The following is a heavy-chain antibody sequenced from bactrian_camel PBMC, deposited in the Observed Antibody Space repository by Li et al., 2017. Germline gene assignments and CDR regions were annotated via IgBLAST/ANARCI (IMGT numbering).Heavy chain of an antibody. CDR3: TADTPPLPHTEVVGSTPLDFGY. Sequence: HVQLVESGGGLVQPGGSLTLSCKTSGFTFSTFAVSWVRQAPGKGLEWVCSIATTYRFTTCIDSVKGRFTISKDNAKNTLYLQMNSLNPEDTAVYYCTADTPPLPHTEVVGSTPLDFGYWGQGTQVTVS. D-gene: IGHD2*01. J-gene: IGHJ6*01. CDR2: IATTYRFT. CDR1: GFTFSTFA. V-gene: IGHV3S7*01.